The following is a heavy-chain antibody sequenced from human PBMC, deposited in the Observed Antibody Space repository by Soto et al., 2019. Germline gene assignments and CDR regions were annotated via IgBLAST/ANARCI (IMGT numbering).Heavy chain of an antibody. CDR3: ARGGGYHRFYYMDV. V-gene: IGHV4-4*02. J-gene: IGHJ6*03. CDR2: IYHSGST. CDR1: SGSISSSNW. Sequence: QVQLQESGPGLVKPSGTLSLTCAVSSGSISSSNWWSWVRQPPGKGLEWIGEIYHSGSTNYNPSLKSRVTIAVDKSKNQFSLKLSSVAAADTAVYYCARGGGYHRFYYMDVWGKGTTVTVSS. D-gene: IGHD3-16*02.